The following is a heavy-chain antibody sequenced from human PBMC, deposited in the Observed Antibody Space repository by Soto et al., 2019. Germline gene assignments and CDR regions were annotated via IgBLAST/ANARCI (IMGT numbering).Heavy chain of an antibody. CDR2: IYHSGST. CDR1: GCSISSGGYS. CDR3: ARAYDILTGYPYFDY. Sequence: ALSVTCSVSGCSISSGGYSWSWIRQPPGKGLEWIGYIYHSGSTYYNPSLKSRVTISVDRSKNQFSLKLSSVTAADTAVYYCARAYDILTGYPYFDYWGQGTLVTVSS. V-gene: IGHV4-30-2*01. J-gene: IGHJ4*02. D-gene: IGHD3-9*01.